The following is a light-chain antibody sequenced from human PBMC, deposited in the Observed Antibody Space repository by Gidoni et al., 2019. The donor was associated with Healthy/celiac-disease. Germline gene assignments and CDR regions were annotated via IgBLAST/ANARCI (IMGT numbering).Light chain of an antibody. Sequence: QSALTQPRSVSGSPGQSVTISCPGTSSDVGGYNYVSWYQQHPGKAPKLMIYDVSKRPSGVPDRFSGSKSGNTASLTISGIQAEDEADYYCCSYAGSYTFVVFGGGTKLTVL. J-gene: IGLJ2*01. V-gene: IGLV2-11*01. CDR1: SSDVGGYNY. CDR3: CSYAGSYTFVV. CDR2: DVS.